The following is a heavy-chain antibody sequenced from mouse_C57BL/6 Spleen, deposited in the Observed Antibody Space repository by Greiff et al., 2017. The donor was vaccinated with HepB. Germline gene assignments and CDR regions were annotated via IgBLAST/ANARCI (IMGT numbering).Heavy chain of an antibody. V-gene: IGHV5-17*01. D-gene: IGHD4-1*01. Sequence: EVQRVESGGGLVKPGGSLKLSCAASGFTFSDYGMHWVRQAPEKGLEWVAYISSGSSTIYYADTVKGRFTISRDNAKNTLFLQMTSLRSEDTAMYYCARPNCDDDAMDYWGQGNSVTVSS. CDR2: ISSGSSTI. CDR3: ARPNCDDDAMDY. CDR1: GFTFSDYG. J-gene: IGHJ4*01.